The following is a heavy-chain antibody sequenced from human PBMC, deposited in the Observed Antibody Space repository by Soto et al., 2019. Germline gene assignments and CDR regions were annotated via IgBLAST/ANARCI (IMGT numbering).Heavy chain of an antibody. J-gene: IGHJ5*02. D-gene: IGHD5-18*01. V-gene: IGHV1-69*15. CDR1: GGTFYTYT. Sequence: QVQLVQSGAEVRKPGSSVQVSCKSSGGTFYTYTFSWVRQAPGQGLEWMGSITPIYPTTNYAEKFQDRLTVTADGSTTTAYMALNSLTSEDTAVYYCERIPRYSCPASGDIDAWGQVTLVAVSS. CDR2: ITPIYPTT. CDR3: ERIPRYSCPASGDIDA.